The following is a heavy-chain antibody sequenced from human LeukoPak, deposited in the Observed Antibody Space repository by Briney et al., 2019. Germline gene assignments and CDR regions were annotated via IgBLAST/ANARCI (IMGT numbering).Heavy chain of an antibody. CDR1: GYTFTGHY. D-gene: IGHD3-22*01. Sequence: GASLKSSCKASGYTFTGHYLNWLRQAPGRGLEWMGRINPNTGYTKYADKFLGRVIMTRDTSTSTDYLELNGLRSDDTASYYCARDMWELPFDYYYQLGGEGTLVTVSS. CDR3: ARDMWELPFDYYYQL. V-gene: IGHV1-2*06. CDR2: INPNTGYT. J-gene: IGHJ4*02.